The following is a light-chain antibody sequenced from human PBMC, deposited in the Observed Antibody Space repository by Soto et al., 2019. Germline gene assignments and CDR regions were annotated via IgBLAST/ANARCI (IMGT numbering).Light chain of an antibody. CDR2: KAS. Sequence: DIQITQSPSTLSASVKDKVKITSRASQSISSWLAWYQQKPGKAPKLLIYKASSLESGVPSRFSGSGSGTEFTLTISSLQPNDFATYYCQQYNSYPVTFGGGTKVDI. CDR1: QSISSW. CDR3: QQYNSYPVT. V-gene: IGKV1-5*03. J-gene: IGKJ4*01.